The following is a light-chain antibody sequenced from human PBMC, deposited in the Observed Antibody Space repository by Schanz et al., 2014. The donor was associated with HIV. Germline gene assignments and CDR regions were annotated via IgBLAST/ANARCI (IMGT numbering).Light chain of an antibody. Sequence: EIVLTQSPDTLSLSPGERATLSCRASQTVSSSSLAWYQQKPGQSPRLLIYAASTRATGIPDRFSGSGSGTDFSLTISRLEPEDFAVYYCQQSGDSGGTFGGGTKVEIK. V-gene: IGKV3-20*01. CDR3: QQSGDSGGT. CDR2: AAS. J-gene: IGKJ4*01. CDR1: QTVSSSS.